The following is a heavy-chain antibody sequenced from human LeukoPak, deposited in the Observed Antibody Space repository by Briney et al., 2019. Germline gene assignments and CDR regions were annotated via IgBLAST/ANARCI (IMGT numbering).Heavy chain of an antibody. CDR2: INHSGST. J-gene: IGHJ4*02. CDR1: GGSFSGYY. D-gene: IGHD3-22*01. V-gene: IGHV4-34*01. Sequence: PSETLSLTCAVYGGSFSGYYWSWIRQPPGKGPEWIGEINHSGSTNYNPSLKSRVTISVDTSKNQFSLKLSSVTAADTAVYYCARGHFALSNSGMIVVVTLDYWGQGTLVTVS. CDR3: ARGHFALSNSGMIVVVTLDY.